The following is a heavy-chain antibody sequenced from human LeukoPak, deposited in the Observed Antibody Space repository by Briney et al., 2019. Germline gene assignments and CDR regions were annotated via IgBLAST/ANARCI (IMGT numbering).Heavy chain of an antibody. J-gene: IGHJ4*02. CDR3: AKSRLGMTTVMEVDY. D-gene: IGHD4-17*01. CDR1: GFTFSSYA. V-gene: IGHV3-23*01. Sequence: GGSLRLSCAASGFTFSSYAMSCVRQPPGPGLACFPTICGSGGSTYYADSVKCLFTISRDNSKNTLYLQMNSLRAEDTAVYYCAKSRLGMTTVMEVDYWGQGTLVTVSS. CDR2: ICGSGGST.